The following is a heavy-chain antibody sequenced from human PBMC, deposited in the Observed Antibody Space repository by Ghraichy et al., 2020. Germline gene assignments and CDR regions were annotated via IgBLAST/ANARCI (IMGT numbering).Heavy chain of an antibody. Sequence: SVKVSCKASGGTFSSYAISWVRQAPGQGLEWMGRIIPIPGIANYAQKFQGRVTITADKSTSTAYMELSSLRSEDTAVYYCARDKPRSYYYYGMDVWGQGTTVTVSS. CDR1: GGTFSSYA. CDR3: ARDKPRSYYYYGMDV. V-gene: IGHV1-69*04. CDR2: IIPIPGIA. J-gene: IGHJ6*02.